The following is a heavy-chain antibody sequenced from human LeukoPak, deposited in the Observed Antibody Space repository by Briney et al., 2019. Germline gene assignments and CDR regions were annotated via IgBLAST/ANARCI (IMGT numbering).Heavy chain of an antibody. J-gene: IGHJ4*02. CDR2: INHGGST. Sequence: SETLSLTCAVYGGSFSGYHWSRIRQPPGKGLEWIGEINHGGSTNYNPSLKSRVTISVDTSKNQFSLKVSSVTAADTAVYYCARGNYDYYDHWGQGTLVTVSS. D-gene: IGHD1-7*01. CDR3: ARGNYDYYDH. V-gene: IGHV4-34*01. CDR1: GGSFSGYH.